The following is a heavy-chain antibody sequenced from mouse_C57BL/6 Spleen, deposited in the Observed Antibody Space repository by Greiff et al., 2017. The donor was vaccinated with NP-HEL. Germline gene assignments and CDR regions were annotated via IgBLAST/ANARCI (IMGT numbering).Heavy chain of an antibody. D-gene: IGHD1-1*01. Sequence: QVQLKESGPELVKPGASVKLSCKASGYTFTSYDINWVKQRPGQGLEWIGWIYPRDGSTKYNEKFKGKATLTVDTSSSTAYMELHSLTSEDSAVYFCARSIITTVVATGNAMDYWGQGTSVTVSS. CDR1: GYTFTSYD. J-gene: IGHJ4*01. CDR3: ARSIITTVVATGNAMDY. V-gene: IGHV1-85*01. CDR2: IYPRDGST.